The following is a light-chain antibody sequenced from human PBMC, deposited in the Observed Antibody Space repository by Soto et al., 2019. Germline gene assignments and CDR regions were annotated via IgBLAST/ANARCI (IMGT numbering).Light chain of an antibody. CDR3: LQDHSYPLT. J-gene: IGKJ5*01. Sequence: IHLTESPSSLSASVGERVTITCRASQGIGNDLGWYQQKSGKAPKLLIYAASNLQGGVPSRFSGSGSGTDFTLTISGLQPEDVATYYCLQDHSYPLTFGGGTRLQIK. V-gene: IGKV1-6*01. CDR1: QGIGND. CDR2: AAS.